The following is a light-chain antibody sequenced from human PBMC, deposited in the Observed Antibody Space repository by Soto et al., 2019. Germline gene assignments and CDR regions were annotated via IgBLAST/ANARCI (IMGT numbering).Light chain of an antibody. V-gene: IGKV1-8*01. CDR1: QDITSN. CDR3: PQYHDYPWT. J-gene: IGKJ1*01. CDR2: GAS. Sequence: AIRMTQSASSLSAYTGDRGTITCRASQDITSNLAWYQQKPGKVPKLLMYGASTLHSGVSSRFSGSGSGTDFTLTITYLQSEDFATYYCPQYHDYPWTFGQGTKVDIK.